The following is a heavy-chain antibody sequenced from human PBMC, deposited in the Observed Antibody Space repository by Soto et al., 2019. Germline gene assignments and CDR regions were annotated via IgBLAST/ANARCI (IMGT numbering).Heavy chain of an antibody. Sequence: EMQLLESGGGLEQPGGSLRLSCAASGFAFSDYAMSWVRQAPGKGLEWVTTITGSSSNLYYTDSVKGRFAISRDNSRNILFLQMNSLTAEDTAVYYCAIGGAVYGLLTHDYWGQGTLVTVSS. V-gene: IGHV3-23*01. D-gene: IGHD3-9*01. CDR1: GFAFSDYA. CDR3: AIGGAVYGLLTHDY. J-gene: IGHJ4*02. CDR2: ITGSSSNL.